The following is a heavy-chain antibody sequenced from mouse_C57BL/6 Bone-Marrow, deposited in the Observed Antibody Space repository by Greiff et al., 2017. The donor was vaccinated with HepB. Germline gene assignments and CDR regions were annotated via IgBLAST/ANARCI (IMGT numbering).Heavy chain of an antibody. CDR2: ISSGSSTI. V-gene: IGHV5-17*01. Sequence: EVKLMESGGGLVKPGGSLKLSCAASGFTFSDYGMHRVRQAPEKGLEWVAYISSGSSTIYYADTVKGRFTISRDNAKNTLFLQMTSLRSEDTAMYYCARGDAMDYWGQGTSVTVSS. CDR1: GFTFSDYG. J-gene: IGHJ4*01. CDR3: ARGDAMDY.